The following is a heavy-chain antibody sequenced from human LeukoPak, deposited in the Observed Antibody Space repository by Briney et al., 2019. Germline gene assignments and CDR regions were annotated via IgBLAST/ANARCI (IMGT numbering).Heavy chain of an antibody. D-gene: IGHD1-26*01. CDR2: INPSGGST. V-gene: IGHV1-46*01. CDR1: GYTFTSYY. J-gene: IGHJ4*02. CDR3: ARAGSYWCYFDY. Sequence: ASVKVSCKASGYTFTSYYMHWVRQAPGQGLEWMGVINPSGGSTSYAQKFQGRVTMTRDMSTSTVYMELSSLRSEDTAVYYCARAGSYWCYFDYWGQGTLVTVSS.